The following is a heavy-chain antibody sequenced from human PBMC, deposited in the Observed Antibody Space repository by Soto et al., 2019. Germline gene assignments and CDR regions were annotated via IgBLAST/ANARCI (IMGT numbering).Heavy chain of an antibody. CDR3: ARLYPPLRGSSWLDY. V-gene: IGHV4-34*01. D-gene: IGHD6-13*01. J-gene: IGHJ4*02. Sequence: SETLSLTCALYGGSFSGYYWSWIREPPGKGLEWIGEINHSGSTNYNPSLKSRVTISVDTSKNQFSLKLSSVTAADTAVYYCARLYPPLRGSSWLDYWGQGTLVTVS. CDR2: INHSGST. CDR1: GGSFSGYY.